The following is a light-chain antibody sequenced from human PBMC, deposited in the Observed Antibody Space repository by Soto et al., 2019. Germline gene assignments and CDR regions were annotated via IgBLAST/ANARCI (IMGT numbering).Light chain of an antibody. V-gene: IGKV3-15*01. CDR1: QHISHH. J-gene: IGKJ1*01. CDR2: DAS. CDR3: QQAKDWPPT. Sequence: REMTQSPVSLSVSPGDRVTLSCRASQHISHHLAWYQQKPGQAPKLLIFDASSRATGIPARFSGSESGTDFTLTISSLRSEDFATSYCQQAKDWPPTFGQGT.